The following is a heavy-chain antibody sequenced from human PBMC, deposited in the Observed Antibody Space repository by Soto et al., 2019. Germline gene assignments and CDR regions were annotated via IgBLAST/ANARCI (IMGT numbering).Heavy chain of an antibody. Sequence: RLSCAASGFPFSSYGMHWVRQAPGKGPEWVAVIWYDGGKKYYADSVKGRFTISRDDAKNSLYLQMNSLRAEDTAVYYCAKDRSGILTGIFDYWGQGTLVTVSS. CDR2: IWYDGGKK. CDR3: AKDRSGILTGIFDY. D-gene: IGHD3-9*01. J-gene: IGHJ4*02. V-gene: IGHV3-33*03. CDR1: GFPFSSYG.